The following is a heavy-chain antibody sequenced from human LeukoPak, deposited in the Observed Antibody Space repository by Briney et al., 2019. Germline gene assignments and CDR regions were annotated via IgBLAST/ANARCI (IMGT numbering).Heavy chain of an antibody. CDR1: GFTFRTYW. J-gene: IGHJ6*03. CDR3: ARDPLAGYYYYYYYMDV. Sequence: GGSLRLSCAVSGFTFRTYWMSWVRQAPGKGLEWVANIKQDGSEKYYVDSVKGRFTISRDNAKNSLYLQMNSLRAEDTAVYYCARDPLAGYYYYYYYMDVWGKGTTVTVSS. V-gene: IGHV3-7*01. CDR2: IKQDGSEK.